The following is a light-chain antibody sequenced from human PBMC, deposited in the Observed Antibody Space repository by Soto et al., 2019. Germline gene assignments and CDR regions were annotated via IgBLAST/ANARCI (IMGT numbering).Light chain of an antibody. CDR2: DVI. CDR3: CSDAGSYSHV. J-gene: IGLJ1*01. V-gene: IGLV2-11*01. Sequence: QSALTQPRSVSGSPGQSVTISCTGTSSDVGGYNYVSWYQQHPGKAPKLMIYDVIKRPSGVPDRFSGSKSGNTASLTISGLQAEDEADYYCCSDAGSYSHVFGTGTKLTVL. CDR1: SSDVGGYNY.